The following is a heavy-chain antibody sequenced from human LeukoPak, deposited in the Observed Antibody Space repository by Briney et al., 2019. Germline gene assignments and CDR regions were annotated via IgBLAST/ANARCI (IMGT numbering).Heavy chain of an antibody. CDR1: GGSISSSSYY. CDR3: ARAVWELLGNWFDP. V-gene: IGHV4-39*07. Sequence: SETLSLTCTVSGGSISSSSYYWGWIRQPPGKGLEWIGSIYYSGSTYYHPSLKSRVTISVDTSKNQFSLKLSSVTAADTAVYYCARAVWELLGNWFDPWGQGTLVTVSS. D-gene: IGHD1-26*01. CDR2: IYYSGST. J-gene: IGHJ5*02.